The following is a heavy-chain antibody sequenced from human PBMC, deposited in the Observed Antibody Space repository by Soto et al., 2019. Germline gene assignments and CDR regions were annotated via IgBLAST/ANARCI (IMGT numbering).Heavy chain of an antibody. J-gene: IGHJ3*02. D-gene: IGHD2-2*01. V-gene: IGHV3-73*01. CDR1: GFTFSGSA. CDR3: AKDLGYCSSRGGCAFDI. Sequence: GGSLRLSCAASGFTFSGSAMHWVRQASGKGLEWVGRIRSKPNNYATAYAASVQGRFTISRDDSKNTAYLQMNSLRDEDTAVYYCAKDLGYCSSRGGCAFDIWGQGTMVTVSS. CDR2: IRSKPNNYAT.